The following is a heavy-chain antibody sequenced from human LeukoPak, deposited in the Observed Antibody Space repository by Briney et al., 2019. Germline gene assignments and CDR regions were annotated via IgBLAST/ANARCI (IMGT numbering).Heavy chain of an antibody. CDR2: IRYDGSNK. J-gene: IGHJ4*02. D-gene: IGHD3-22*01. CDR1: GFTFSSYG. Sequence: GGSLRLSCAASGFTFSSYGMHWVRQAPGKGLEGVSFIRYDGSNKYYADSVKGRFTISRDNSKNTLYLQMNSLRAEDTAVYYCAKVAYYSDSSGYSDYWGQGTLVTVSS. V-gene: IGHV3-30*02. CDR3: AKVAYYSDSSGYSDY.